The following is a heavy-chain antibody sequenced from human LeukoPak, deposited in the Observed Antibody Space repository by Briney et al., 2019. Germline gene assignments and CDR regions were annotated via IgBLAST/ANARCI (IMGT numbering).Heavy chain of an antibody. V-gene: IGHV3-30*03. CDR1: GFTFSNYG. D-gene: IGHD3-10*01. J-gene: IGHJ6*02. Sequence: GGSLRLFCAASGFTFSNYGMSWVRQAPGKGLEWVAVISYDGSNKYYADSVKGRFTISRDNSKNTLYLQMNSLRAEDTAVYYCARGSGTHYYHYSMDVWGQGTTVTVSS. CDR3: ARGSGTHYYHYSMDV. CDR2: ISYDGSNK.